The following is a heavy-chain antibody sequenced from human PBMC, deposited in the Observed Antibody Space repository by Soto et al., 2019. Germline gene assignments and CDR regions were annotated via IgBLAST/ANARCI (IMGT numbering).Heavy chain of an antibody. CDR1: GASISSTDW. V-gene: IGHV4-4*02. D-gene: IGHD3-16*01. J-gene: IGHJ4*02. Sequence: QVQLQESGPGLVMPSGTLSLTCAVSGASISSTDWWKWVRQPPGKGLEWIGEIYHGGTTIYNPSLKSRVTMSLDESKNHFSLKLTSVTAADTAVYYCARDFKAPNDAWAFDYWGQGTLVTVSS. CDR2: IYHGGTT. CDR3: ARDFKAPNDAWAFDY.